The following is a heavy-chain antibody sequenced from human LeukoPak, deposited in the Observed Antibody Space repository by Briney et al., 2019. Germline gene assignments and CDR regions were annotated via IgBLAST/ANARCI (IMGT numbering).Heavy chain of an antibody. CDR3: VRDGHYYYGMDV. CDR1: GFTFSSYW. D-gene: IGHD3-3*01. J-gene: IGHJ6*02. Sequence: GGSLRLSCAVSGFTFSSYWMQWVRQGPGKGLEWVSHISRDGSGTNYADSVKDRFTISRDNAKNTLYLQMNSLRAEDTAVYHCVRDGHYYYGMDVWGQGTTVTVSS. CDR2: ISRDGSGT. V-gene: IGHV3-74*01.